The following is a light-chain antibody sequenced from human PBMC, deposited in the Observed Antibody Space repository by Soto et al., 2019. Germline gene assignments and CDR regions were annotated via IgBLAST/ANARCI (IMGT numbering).Light chain of an antibody. Sequence: EIVLTQSPGTLSLSPGERATLSCRASQSVSSSYLAWYQQKPGQAPRLLIYGASSRATGIPDRFSGSGSGIDCTLTISRLEPEDCAVYYCQQYGSSPTYTFGQWTKLEIK. J-gene: IGKJ2*01. CDR2: GAS. CDR1: QSVSSSY. CDR3: QQYGSSPTYT. V-gene: IGKV3-20*01.